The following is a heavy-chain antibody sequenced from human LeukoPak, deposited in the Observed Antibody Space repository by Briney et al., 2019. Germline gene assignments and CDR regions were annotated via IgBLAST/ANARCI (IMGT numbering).Heavy chain of an antibody. CDR2: IKSRTDGGTT. D-gene: IGHD3-22*01. Sequence: PGGSLRLSCAASGFTFSNAWMSWVRQAPGKGLEWVGRIKSRTDGGTTDYAAPVKGRFTISRDDSKNTLYLQMNSLKTEDTAVYYCTTAITMIVVANPDWGQGTLVTVSS. CDR1: GFTFSNAW. CDR3: TTAITMIVVANPD. J-gene: IGHJ4*02. V-gene: IGHV3-15*01.